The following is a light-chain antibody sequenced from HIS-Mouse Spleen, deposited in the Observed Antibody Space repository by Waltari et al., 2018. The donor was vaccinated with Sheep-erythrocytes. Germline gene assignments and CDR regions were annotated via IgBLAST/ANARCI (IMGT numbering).Light chain of an antibody. CDR1: QSVSSN. Sequence: TQSPATLSVSPGERVTLFCRASQSVSSNLAWYQQKPGQAPRLLIYGASTRATGIPARFSGSGSGTEFTLTISSMQSEDFAFYYCQQYNNWPPPYTFGQGTKLEIK. CDR2: GAS. J-gene: IGKJ2*01. V-gene: IGKV3-15*01. CDR3: QQYNNWPPPYT.